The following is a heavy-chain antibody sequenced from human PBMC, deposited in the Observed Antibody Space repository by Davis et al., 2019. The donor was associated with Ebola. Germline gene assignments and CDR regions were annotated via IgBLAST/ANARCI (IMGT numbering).Heavy chain of an antibody. CDR2: IRSKTDGGTT. D-gene: IGHD6-13*01. CDR3: VREDERQQLGFDS. Sequence: GGSLRLSCAASGFTFDNAWMTWVRQAPGKGLEWVGRIRSKTDGGTTHYAAPVKGRFTISRDDSKNTLSLQMNSLRVEDTAVYHCVREDERQQLGFDSWGQGTLATVSS. CDR1: GFTFDNAW. V-gene: IGHV3-15*01. J-gene: IGHJ4*02.